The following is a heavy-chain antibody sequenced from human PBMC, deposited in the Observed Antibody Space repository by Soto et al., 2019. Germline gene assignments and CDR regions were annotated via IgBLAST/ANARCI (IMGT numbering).Heavy chain of an antibody. D-gene: IGHD3-10*01. Sequence: SETLSLTCTVSGGSISSSSYYWGWIRQPPGKGLEWIGSIYYSGSTYYNPSLKSRVTISVDTSKNQFSLKLSSVTAADTAVYYCARLPDPLLWFGESSSDYYYYGMDVWGQGTTVTVSS. V-gene: IGHV4-39*01. J-gene: IGHJ6*02. CDR3: ARLPDPLLWFGESSSDYYYYGMDV. CDR2: IYYSGST. CDR1: GGSISSSSYY.